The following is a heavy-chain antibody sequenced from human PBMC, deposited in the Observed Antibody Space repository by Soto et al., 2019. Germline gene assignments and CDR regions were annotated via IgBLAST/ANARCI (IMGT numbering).Heavy chain of an antibody. Sequence: ASVKVSCKASGYTFTGYYMHWVRQAPGQGLEWMGWINPNSGGTNYAQKFQGWVTMTRDTSKSTAYMELSSLRSEDTAVYYCARVYCSGGSCYGIDYWGQGTLVTVSS. D-gene: IGHD2-15*01. CDR2: INPNSGGT. J-gene: IGHJ4*02. CDR3: ARVYCSGGSCYGIDY. CDR1: GYTFTGYY. V-gene: IGHV1-2*04.